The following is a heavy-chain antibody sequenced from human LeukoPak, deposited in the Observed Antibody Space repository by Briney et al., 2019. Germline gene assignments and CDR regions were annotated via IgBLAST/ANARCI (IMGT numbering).Heavy chain of an antibody. Sequence: ASVKVSCKASGYTFTSYDINWVRQATGQGLEWMGWMNPNSGNTGYAQKFQGRVTMTRNTSISTAYMELSSLRSEDTAVYYCAKEDTTTVTSDFDYWGQGTLVTVSS. D-gene: IGHD4-11*01. CDR3: AKEDTTTVTSDFDY. V-gene: IGHV1-8*01. CDR1: GYTFTSYD. CDR2: MNPNSGNT. J-gene: IGHJ4*02.